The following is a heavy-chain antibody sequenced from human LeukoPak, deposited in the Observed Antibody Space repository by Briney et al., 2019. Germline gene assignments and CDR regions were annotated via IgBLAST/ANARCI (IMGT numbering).Heavy chain of an antibody. D-gene: IGHD2-2*01. Sequence: PSETLSLTCAVSGYSISSGYYWGWIRQPPGKGLEWIGSIYHSGSTYYNPSLKSRVTISVDTSKNQFSLKLSSVTAADTAVYYCARPRPGKLVVPAADYYYMDVWGKGTTVTVSS. CDR3: ARPRPGKLVVPAADYYYMDV. CDR2: IYHSGST. J-gene: IGHJ6*03. V-gene: IGHV4-38-2*01. CDR1: GYSISSGYY.